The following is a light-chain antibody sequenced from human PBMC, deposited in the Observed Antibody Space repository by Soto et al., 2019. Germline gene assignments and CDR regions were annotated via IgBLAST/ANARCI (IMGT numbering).Light chain of an antibody. V-gene: IGKV1-13*02. Sequence: IQLTQSPSSLSASVGDRVTITCRAGQDVGSALVWYQQRPGKAAKLLLYDASNLEAGAPSRFSGSGSGTDFTPSITGLRPEDFATNYCQQFNGFPLTFGGGTKV. CDR3: QQFNGFPLT. CDR1: QDVGSA. CDR2: DAS. J-gene: IGKJ4*01.